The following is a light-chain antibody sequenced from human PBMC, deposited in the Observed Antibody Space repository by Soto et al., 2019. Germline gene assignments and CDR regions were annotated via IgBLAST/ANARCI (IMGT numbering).Light chain of an antibody. CDR1: QSIRRY. V-gene: IGKV1-39*01. CDR2: AAS. Sequence: DIQMTQSPSSLSASVGDRVTITFRASQSIRRYLNWYQQKPGKAPKLLIYAASSLQSGVPSRFSGSGSGTDFTLTISSLQPEDFETYYCQQSYSNPITFGQGTRLEIK. J-gene: IGKJ5*01. CDR3: QQSYSNPIT.